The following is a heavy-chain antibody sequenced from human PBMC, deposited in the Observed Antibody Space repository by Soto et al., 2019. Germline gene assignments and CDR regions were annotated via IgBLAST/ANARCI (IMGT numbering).Heavy chain of an antibody. CDR2: ISPGSRYP. J-gene: IGHJ5*02. Sequence: GGSLRLSCEGPGFTFGDYYRSWIRQAPGKGLQWLSYISPGSRYPAYADSVRGRLTIARDNAKRSLYLQMMSLTAEDTAIYYCVRGGGGGVFEPWGQGTMVTVSS. D-gene: IGHD2-15*01. V-gene: IGHV3-11*06. CDR3: VRGGGGGVFEP. CDR1: GFTFGDYY.